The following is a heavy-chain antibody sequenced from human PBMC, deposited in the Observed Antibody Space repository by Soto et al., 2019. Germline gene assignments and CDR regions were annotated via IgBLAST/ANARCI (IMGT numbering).Heavy chain of an antibody. V-gene: IGHV4-59*01. J-gene: IGHJ4*02. CDR1: GGSISSYY. D-gene: IGHD6-19*01. CDR2: IYYSGST. CDR3: ARGVGEWLVRGFDY. Sequence: SETLSLTCTVSGGSISSYYWSWIRQPPGKGLEWIGYIYYSGSTNYNPSLKSRVTISVDTSKNQFSLKLLSVTAADTAEYSCARGVGEWLVRGFDYWGQGTLVTVSS.